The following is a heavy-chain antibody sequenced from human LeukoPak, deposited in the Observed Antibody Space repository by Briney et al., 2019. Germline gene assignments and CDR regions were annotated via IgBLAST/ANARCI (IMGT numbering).Heavy chain of an antibody. CDR1: GFTFSSNA. D-gene: IGHD3-22*01. CDR3: AKADDDSPGYTNYFDY. V-gene: IGHV3-23*01. CDR2: ISGSGAGT. J-gene: IGHJ4*02. Sequence: GGSLRLSCAASGFTFSSNAIGWVRQAPGKGLEWVSSISGSGAGTYYADSVKGRCTISRDNSKNTLYLQMNSLRAEDTAVYYCAKADDDSPGYTNYFDYWGQGTLVTVSS.